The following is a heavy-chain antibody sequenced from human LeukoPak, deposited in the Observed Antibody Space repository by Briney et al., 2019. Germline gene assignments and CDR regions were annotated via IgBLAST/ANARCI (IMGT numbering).Heavy chain of an antibody. Sequence: GGSLRLSCAASGFTFSGYGMHWVRQAPGKGLEWVAVISYDGSNKYYADSVKGRFTISRDNSKNTLYLQMNSLRAEDTAVYYCAKDSDYYDSSGYYFSAFDIWGQGTMVTVSS. CDR1: GFTFSGYG. CDR3: AKDSDYYDSSGYYFSAFDI. V-gene: IGHV3-30*18. CDR2: ISYDGSNK. J-gene: IGHJ3*02. D-gene: IGHD3-22*01.